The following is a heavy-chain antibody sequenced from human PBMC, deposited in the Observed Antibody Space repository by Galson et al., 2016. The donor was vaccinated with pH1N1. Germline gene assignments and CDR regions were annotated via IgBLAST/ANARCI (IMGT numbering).Heavy chain of an antibody. CDR1: GFTFSTYW. Sequence: SLRLSCAASGFTFSTYWMSWVRQAPGKGLEWVANINQDGSDKYYVDSVKGRFTISRDNAKNSLYLQMNSLRDEDTALYYCARAAFGQQSLWGQGTTVTVSS. CDR3: ARAAFGQQSL. CDR2: INQDGSDK. D-gene: IGHD3-16*01. V-gene: IGHV3-7*01. J-gene: IGHJ6*02.